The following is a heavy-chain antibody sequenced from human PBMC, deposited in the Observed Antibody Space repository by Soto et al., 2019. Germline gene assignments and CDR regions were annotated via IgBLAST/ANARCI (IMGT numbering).Heavy chain of an antibody. J-gene: IGHJ6*02. CDR3: ARQVVAALYGMDV. CDR1: GGSISSSSYY. Sequence: SETLSLTCTVSGGSISSSSYYWRWIRQPPGKGLEWIGSIYYSGSTYYNPSLKSRVTISVDTSKNQFSLKLSSVTAADTAVYYCARQVVAALYGMDVWGQGTTVTVSS. D-gene: IGHD2-15*01. CDR2: IYYSGST. V-gene: IGHV4-39*01.